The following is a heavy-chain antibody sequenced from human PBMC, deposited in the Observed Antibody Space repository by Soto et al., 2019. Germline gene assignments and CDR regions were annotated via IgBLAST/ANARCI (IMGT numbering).Heavy chain of an antibody. CDR1: EFTFSDYA. V-gene: IGHV3-30-3*01. D-gene: IGHD3-22*01. Sequence: QVQLVESGGGVVQPWRSLRLSCAASEFTFSDYAMHWVRQAPGKGLEWVAVISDDGDKVFYADSMKDRLTISRDNSKSTLLLQLTSLGPEDTALYYCARAHYHDSSGPNGHAFDIWAQGTLVTVSS. J-gene: IGHJ3*02. CDR2: ISDDGDKV. CDR3: ARAHYHDSSGPNGHAFDI.